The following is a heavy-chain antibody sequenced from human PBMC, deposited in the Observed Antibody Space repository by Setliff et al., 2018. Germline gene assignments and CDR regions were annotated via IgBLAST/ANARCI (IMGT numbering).Heavy chain of an antibody. V-gene: IGHV4-4*07. CDR3: AREQWLDPPGYYYMDV. D-gene: IGHD6-19*01. CDR2: IYIGGSA. J-gene: IGHJ6*03. Sequence: SETLSLTCTVSGGSISSYYWSWIRQPAGKGLEWIGHIYIGGSANYNPSPKSRVTMSIDTSKNQFPLKLNSVTAADMAVYYCAREQWLDPPGYYYMDVWAKGTTVTVSS. CDR1: GGSISSYY.